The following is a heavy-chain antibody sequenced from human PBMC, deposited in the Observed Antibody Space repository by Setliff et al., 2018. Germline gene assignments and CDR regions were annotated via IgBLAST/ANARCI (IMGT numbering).Heavy chain of an antibody. CDR3: ARGVFPDV. D-gene: IGHD2-21*01. V-gene: IGHV3-7*01. J-gene: IGHJ6*04. CDR1: GFTFTNAW. CDR2: IKQDGSEK. Sequence: PGGSLRLSCAASGFTFTNAWMSWVRQAPGKGLEWVANIKQDGSEKYYVDSVKGRFTISRDNAKNSLYLQMNSLRAEDTAVYYCARGVFPDVWGKGTTVTVSS.